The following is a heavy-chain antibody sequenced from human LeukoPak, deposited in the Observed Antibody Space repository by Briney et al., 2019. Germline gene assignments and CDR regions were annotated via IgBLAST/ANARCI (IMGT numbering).Heavy chain of an antibody. V-gene: IGHV3-30*04. CDR2: ISYDGSNR. CDR3: ARGKKLQYFDRTKYYFDD. Sequence: GGSLRLSCAASGFTFSSYAMHWVRQAPGKGLEWVAVISYDGSNRYYADSVKGRFTISRDNSKNMLYLQMNSLRPEDTAVYYCARGKKLQYFDRTKYYFDDWGQGTLVTVSS. CDR1: GFTFSSYA. J-gene: IGHJ4*02. D-gene: IGHD3-9*01.